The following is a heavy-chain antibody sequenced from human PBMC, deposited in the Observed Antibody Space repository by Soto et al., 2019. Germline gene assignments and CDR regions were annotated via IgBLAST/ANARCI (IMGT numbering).Heavy chain of an antibody. D-gene: IGHD3-10*01. CDR2: ISYDGSNK. CDR3: VGGQYYFDY. V-gene: IGHV3-30*03. J-gene: IGHJ4*02. Sequence: QVQLVESGGGVVQPGRSLRLSCAASGFPFSSYGMHWVREAPGKGLEWVAVISYDGSNKYYADSVKGRFTISRDNSASTLYLKINSLSPEDTALYYCVGGQYYFDYRGQGTLVTVSP. CDR1: GFPFSSYG.